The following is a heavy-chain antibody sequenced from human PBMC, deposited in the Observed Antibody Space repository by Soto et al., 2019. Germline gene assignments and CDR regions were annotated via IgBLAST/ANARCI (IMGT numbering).Heavy chain of an antibody. Sequence: QVQLQQWGAGLLKPSEPLSLTCAVYGGSFSNYYWTWIRQPPGKGLEWIGESNHTGSTNCNPSLTSRVTISVDTSKTQCSLTLSSVTAADTAVYYCARGWMGEEDYYYCLDVWGQGTTVTVSS. J-gene: IGHJ6*02. CDR1: GGSFSNYY. CDR2: SNHTGST. D-gene: IGHD3-16*01. V-gene: IGHV4-34*01. CDR3: ARGWMGEEDYYYCLDV.